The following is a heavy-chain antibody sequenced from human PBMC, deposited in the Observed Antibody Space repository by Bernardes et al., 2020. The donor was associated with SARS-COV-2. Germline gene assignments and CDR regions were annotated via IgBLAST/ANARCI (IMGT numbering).Heavy chain of an antibody. CDR1: GGPMGNYY. J-gene: IGHJ4*02. CDR3: ARVRCSYTDCFEVVY. V-gene: IGHV4-59*01. CDR2: VYYSGST. Sequence: ETLSLTCTVSGGPMGNYYWNWIRQSPGKGLEWIGYVYYSGSTRYSPSFKSRVTISIDTPKNQFSLMLNSVTAADTAVYYCARVRCSYTDCFEVVYWGQGAQVSVSS. D-gene: IGHD3-16*02.